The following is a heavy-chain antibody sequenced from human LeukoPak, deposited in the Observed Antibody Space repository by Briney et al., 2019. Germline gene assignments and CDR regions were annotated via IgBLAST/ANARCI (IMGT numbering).Heavy chain of an antibody. CDR2: INWNGGST. D-gene: IGHD3-10*02. CDR1: GFTFDDYG. J-gene: IGHJ6*04. CDR3: AELGITMIGGV. Sequence: GGSLRLSCAVSGFTFDDYGMSWVRQAPGKGLEWVSGINWNGGSTGYADSVKGRFTISRDNGKNSLYLQMNSLRAEDTAVYYCAELGITMIGGVWGKGTTVTISS. V-gene: IGHV3-20*04.